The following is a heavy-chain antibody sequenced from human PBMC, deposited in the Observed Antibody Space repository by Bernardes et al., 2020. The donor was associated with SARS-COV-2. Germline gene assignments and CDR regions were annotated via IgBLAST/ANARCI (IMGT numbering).Heavy chain of an antibody. CDR2: INQNGGT. CDR3: TRRPNWGRLDFDY. V-gene: IGHV4-34*01. CDR1: GASLSNYY. J-gene: IGHJ4*02. D-gene: IGHD7-27*01. Sequence: SETLSLTCGVYGASLSNYYGAWIRQSPGKGLEWIGQINQNGGTNYNPSLKSRITMSLDTSKNQFSLKLTSVTAADTAIYYCTRRPNWGRLDFDYWGQGTLVTVSS.